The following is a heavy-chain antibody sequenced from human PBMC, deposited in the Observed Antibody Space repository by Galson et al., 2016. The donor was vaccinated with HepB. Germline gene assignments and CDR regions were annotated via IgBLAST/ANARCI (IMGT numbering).Heavy chain of an antibody. J-gene: IGHJ4*02. V-gene: IGHV1-18*01. D-gene: IGHD3-3*01. CDR1: GYTFTSYG. CDR3: AAGNYDFWSGYYPVDY. CDR2: ISAYNGNT. Sequence: QSGAEVKKPGASVKVSCMASGYTFTSYGISWVRQAPGQELEWMGWISAYNGNTNYAQKLQGRVTMTTDTSTSTAYMELRSLSSDDTAVYYCAAGNYDFWSGYYPVDYWGQGTLVTVSS.